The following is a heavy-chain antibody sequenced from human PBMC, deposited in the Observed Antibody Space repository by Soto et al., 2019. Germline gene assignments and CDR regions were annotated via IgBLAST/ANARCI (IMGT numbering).Heavy chain of an antibody. CDR2: IYPGDSDT. J-gene: IGHJ3*02. D-gene: IGHD3-22*01. CDR3: ARSYDDSSGYRNDAFDI. CDR1: GYSFTSYW. Sequence: RGESLKISCKGSGYSFTSYWIGWVRQMPGKGLEWMGIIYPGDSDTRYSPSFQGQVTISADKSISTAYLQWSSLKASDTAMYYCARSYDDSSGYRNDAFDIWGQGTMVTVSS. V-gene: IGHV5-51*01.